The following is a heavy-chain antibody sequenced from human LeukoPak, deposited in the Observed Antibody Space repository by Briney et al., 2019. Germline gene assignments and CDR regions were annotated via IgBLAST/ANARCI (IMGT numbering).Heavy chain of an antibody. CDR2: ISAYNGNT. V-gene: IGHV1-18*01. CDR1: GYTFTRYG. J-gene: IGHJ4*02. D-gene: IGHD6-19*01. Sequence: ASVKVSCKASGYTFTRYGISWVRQAPGQRLEWMGWISAYNGNTNYAQKLQGRVTMTTDTSTSTAYMELRSLRSDDTAVYYCARSRYSSGWYIWDYWGQGTLVTVSS. CDR3: ARSRYSSGWYIWDY.